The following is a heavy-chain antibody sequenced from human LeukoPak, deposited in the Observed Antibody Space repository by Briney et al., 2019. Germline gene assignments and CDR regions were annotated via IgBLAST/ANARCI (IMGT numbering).Heavy chain of an antibody. CDR1: GYTFTSYG. J-gene: IGHJ4*02. D-gene: IGHD2-2*01. V-gene: IGHV1-18*01. CDR3: ARASRYVYPGANFDY. CDR2: ISAYNGNT. Sequence: ASVKVSCKASGYTFTSYGISWVRQAPGQGLEGMGWISAYNGNTNYAQKLQGRVTMTTDTSTSTAYMELRSLRSDDTAVYYCARASRYVYPGANFDYWGQGTLVTVSS.